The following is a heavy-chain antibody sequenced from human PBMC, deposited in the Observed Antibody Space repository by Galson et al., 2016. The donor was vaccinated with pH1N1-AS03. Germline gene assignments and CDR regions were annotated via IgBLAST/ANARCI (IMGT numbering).Heavy chain of an antibody. Sequence: SLRLSCAASGFTFSVYSMNWVRQTPGKGLEWIAYMTSDTRTIKYADSVKGRFTISRDNGNYSVYLQMNGLRDEDTAIYYCARSVQYSFDSWGQGVLDTVSS. V-gene: IGHV3-48*02. D-gene: IGHD5/OR15-5a*01. J-gene: IGHJ4*02. CDR1: GFTFSVYS. CDR2: MTSDTRTI. CDR3: ARSVQYSFDS.